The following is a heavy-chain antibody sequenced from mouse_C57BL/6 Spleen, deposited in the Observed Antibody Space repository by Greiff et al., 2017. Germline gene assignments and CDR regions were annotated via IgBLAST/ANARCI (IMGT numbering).Heavy chain of an antibody. CDR3: ARPGADSGAMDY. CDR2: IDPSDSYT. Sequence: QVQLQQPGAELVMPGASVKLSCKASGYTFTIYWMHWVKQRPGQGLEWIGEIDPSDSYTNYNQKFKGKSTLTVDKSSSTAYMQLSSLTSEDSAVYYCARPGADSGAMDYWGQGTSVTVSS. J-gene: IGHJ4*01. V-gene: IGHV1-69*01. CDR1: GYTFTIYW.